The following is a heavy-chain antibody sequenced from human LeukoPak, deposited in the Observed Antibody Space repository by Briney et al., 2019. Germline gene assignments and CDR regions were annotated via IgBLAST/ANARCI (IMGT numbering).Heavy chain of an antibody. D-gene: IGHD3-16*01. CDR1: GYTFTCYY. J-gene: IGHJ5*02. Sequence: GASVKVSCKASGYTFTCYYMHWVRQAPGQGLEWMGWINPKNGGANYAPRFRGRVTMTRDRSTSTVYMELTRLTSDDTAVYYCARASFWESPVNWFDPWGQGTLVTVSS. V-gene: IGHV1-2*07. CDR2: INPKNGGA. CDR3: ARASFWESPVNWFDP.